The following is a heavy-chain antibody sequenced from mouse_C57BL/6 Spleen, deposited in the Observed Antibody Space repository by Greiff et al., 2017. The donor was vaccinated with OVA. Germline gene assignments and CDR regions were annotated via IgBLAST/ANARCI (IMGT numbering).Heavy chain of an antibody. Sequence: QVQLQQSGAELVKPGASVKISCKASGYAFSSYWMNWVKQRPGKGLEWIGQIYPGDGDTNYNGKFKGKATLTADKSSSTADMQLSSLTSEDSAVYFCARWSTTVVATDGYFDVWGTGTTVTVSS. J-gene: IGHJ1*03. D-gene: IGHD1-1*01. V-gene: IGHV1-80*01. CDR1: GYAFSSYW. CDR2: IYPGDGDT. CDR3: ARWSTTVVATDGYFDV.